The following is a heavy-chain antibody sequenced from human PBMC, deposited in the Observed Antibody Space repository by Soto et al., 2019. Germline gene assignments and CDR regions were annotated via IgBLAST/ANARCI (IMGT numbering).Heavy chain of an antibody. J-gene: IGHJ5*02. CDR2: ISSSSSTI. CDR1: GFTFSSYS. Sequence: GGSLRLSCAASGFTFSSYSMNWVRQAPGKGLEWVSYISSSSSTIYYADSVKGRFTISRDNAKNSLYLQMNSLRDEDTAVYYCARRQAVAGLNWFEPWGQGTLVTVSS. D-gene: IGHD6-19*01. V-gene: IGHV3-48*02. CDR3: ARRQAVAGLNWFEP.